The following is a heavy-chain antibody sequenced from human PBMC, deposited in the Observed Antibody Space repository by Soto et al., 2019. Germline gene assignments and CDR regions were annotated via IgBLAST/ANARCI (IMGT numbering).Heavy chain of an antibody. D-gene: IGHD4-17*01. CDR3: ARIMTTEPVFDS. J-gene: IGHJ4*02. CDR2: IYYSGST. Sequence: SETLSLTCTVSGGSISSNSYYWDWIRQPPGKGLEWIGSIYYSGSTYYNPSLKSRVTISVDTSKNQFSLKLSSVTAADTAVYYCARIMTTEPVFDSWGQGTMVTVSS. V-gene: IGHV4-39*01. CDR1: GGSISSNSYY.